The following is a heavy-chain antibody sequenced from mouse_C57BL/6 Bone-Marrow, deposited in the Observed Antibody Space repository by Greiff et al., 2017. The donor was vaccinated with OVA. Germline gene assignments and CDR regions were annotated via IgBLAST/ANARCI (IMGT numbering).Heavy chain of an antibody. CDR1: GFTFSDYG. V-gene: IGHV5-17*01. D-gene: IGHD2-4*01. J-gene: IGHJ3*01. Sequence: EVKLVESGGGLVKPGGSLKLSCAAPGFTFSDYGMHWVRQAPEKGLEWVAYISSGSSTIYYADTVKGRFTISRDNAKNTLFLQMTSLRSEDTAMYYCARGRDYDDFPYWGQGTLVTVSA. CDR3: ARGRDYDDFPY. CDR2: ISSGSSTI.